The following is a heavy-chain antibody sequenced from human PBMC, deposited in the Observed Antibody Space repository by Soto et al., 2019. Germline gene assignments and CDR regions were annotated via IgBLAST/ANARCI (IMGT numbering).Heavy chain of an antibody. Sequence: SETLSLTCTVSGGSISSYYWSWIRQPPGKGLEWIGYIYFRGTTNYNPSLKSRVTMSADTSRNQFSLKLNSVTAADTAVYYCARMNYYDTSGYPFDYWGQGMMVTVSS. V-gene: IGHV4-59*01. D-gene: IGHD3-22*01. CDR3: ARMNYYDTSGYPFDY. CDR1: GGSISSYY. J-gene: IGHJ4*02. CDR2: IYFRGTT.